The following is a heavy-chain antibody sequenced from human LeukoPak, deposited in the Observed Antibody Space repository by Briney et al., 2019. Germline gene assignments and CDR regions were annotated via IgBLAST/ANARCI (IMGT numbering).Heavy chain of an antibody. Sequence: GGSLRLSCAASGFTFSNAWMNWVRQAPGKGLEWVGRIKSKAVGGTIDYASPVKGRFTISRDNAKNSLYLQMNSLRAEDTALYYCAREGVGYYGSSGPGDAFDIWGQGTMVTVSS. CDR1: GFTFSNAW. V-gene: IGHV3-15*05. D-gene: IGHD3-22*01. J-gene: IGHJ3*02. CDR3: AREGVGYYGSSGPGDAFDI. CDR2: IKSKAVGGTI.